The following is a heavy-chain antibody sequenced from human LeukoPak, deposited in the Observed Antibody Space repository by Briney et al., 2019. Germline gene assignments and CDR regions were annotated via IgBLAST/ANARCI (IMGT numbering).Heavy chain of an antibody. CDR1: GFTFSSYG. Sequence: GRSLRLSCAASGFTFSSYGMHWVRQAPGKGLEWVAVISYDGSNKYYADSVKGRLTISRDNSKNTLYLQMNSLRAEDTAVYYCAKEDSSGSYDYWGQGTLVTVSS. V-gene: IGHV3-30*18. CDR2: ISYDGSNK. D-gene: IGHD6-19*01. CDR3: AKEDSSGSYDY. J-gene: IGHJ4*02.